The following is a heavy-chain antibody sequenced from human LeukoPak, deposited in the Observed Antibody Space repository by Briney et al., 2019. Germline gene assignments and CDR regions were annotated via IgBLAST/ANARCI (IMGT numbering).Heavy chain of an antibody. CDR1: GGSFSRYY. J-gene: IGHJ4*03. D-gene: IGHD3-3*02. CDR3: ARGATISETGYFDF. CDR2: IDHRGDT. Sequence: SETLSLTCAVYGGSFSRYYWSWIRQSPGEGLEWIAEIDHRGDTNYNPSVKSRVTISVDTSKSQFSLKVRSLSAADTAVYYCARGATISETGYFDFWGQGTLVTVSS. V-gene: IGHV4-34*01.